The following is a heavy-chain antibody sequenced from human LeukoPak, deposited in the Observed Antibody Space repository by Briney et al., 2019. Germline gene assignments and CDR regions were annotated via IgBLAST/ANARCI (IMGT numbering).Heavy chain of an antibody. J-gene: IGHJ4*02. Sequence: SETLSLTCTVSGGSVSSGRYYWSWIRQPPGKGLEWIGYMSYSGNTSYNPSLKSRVTISVDTSKSQFSLKLSSVAAADTAMYYCARDNYGGNPFDYWGQGTLVTVSS. CDR3: ARDNYGGNPFDY. CDR1: GGSVSSGRYY. CDR2: MSYSGNT. D-gene: IGHD4-23*01. V-gene: IGHV4-61*01.